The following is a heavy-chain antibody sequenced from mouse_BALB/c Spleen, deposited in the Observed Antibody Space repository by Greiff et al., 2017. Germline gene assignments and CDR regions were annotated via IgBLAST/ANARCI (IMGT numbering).Heavy chain of an antibody. Sequence: EVKLQESGPGLVKPSQSLSLTCTVTGYSITSDYAWNWIRQFPGNKLEWMGYISYSGSTSYNPSLKSRISITRDTSKNQFFLQLNSVTTEDTATYYCARGRYGNPFAYWGQGTLVTVSA. V-gene: IGHV3-2*02. CDR1: GYSITSDYA. CDR3: ARGRYGNPFAY. CDR2: ISYSGST. D-gene: IGHD2-1*01. J-gene: IGHJ3*01.